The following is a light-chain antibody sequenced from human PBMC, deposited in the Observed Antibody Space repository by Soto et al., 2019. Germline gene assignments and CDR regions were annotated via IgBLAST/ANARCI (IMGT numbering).Light chain of an antibody. V-gene: IGLV4-69*01. CDR3: QTCGTGIRV. Sequence: QSVLTQSPSASASLGASVKLTCTLSSGHSIYDIAWHQQKPEKGPRYLMKVNSDGSHSKGDGIPDRFSGSSSGAERYLTISSLQSEDEADYYCQTCGTGIRVFGGGTKVTVL. J-gene: IGLJ3*02. CDR1: SGHSIYD. CDR2: VNSDGSH.